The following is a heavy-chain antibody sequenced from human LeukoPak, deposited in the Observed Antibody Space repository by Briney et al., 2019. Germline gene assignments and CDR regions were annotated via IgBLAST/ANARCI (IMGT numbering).Heavy chain of an antibody. CDR2: IYYSGST. CDR3: ARGVYYDSSGYSLDY. D-gene: IGHD3-22*01. Sequence: SETLSLTCTVSGGSISSSSYYWGWIRQPPGKGLEWIGSIYYSGSTNYNPSLKSRVTISVDTSKNQFSLKLSSVTAADTAVYYCARGVYYDSSGYSLDYWGQGTLVTVSS. J-gene: IGHJ4*02. CDR1: GGSISSSSYY. V-gene: IGHV4-39*07.